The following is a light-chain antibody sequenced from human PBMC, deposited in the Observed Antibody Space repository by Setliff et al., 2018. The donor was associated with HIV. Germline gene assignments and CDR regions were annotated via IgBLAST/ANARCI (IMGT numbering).Light chain of an antibody. J-gene: IGLJ1*01. CDR3: SSYTNTPLYV. CDR1: SSDVGGYNY. Sequence: QSVLTQPASVSGSPGQSITISCTGTSSDVGGYNYVSWYQQHPGKAPKLMIYDVSNRPSGVSNRFSGSKSGNTASLIISGLQPEDEAYYYCSSYTNTPLYVFGTGTKVTVL. CDR2: DVS. V-gene: IGLV2-14*03.